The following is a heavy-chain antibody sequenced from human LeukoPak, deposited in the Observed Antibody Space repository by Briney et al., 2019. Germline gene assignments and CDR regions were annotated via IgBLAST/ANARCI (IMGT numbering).Heavy chain of an antibody. V-gene: IGHV3-30-3*01. D-gene: IGHD3-3*01. CDR2: ISYDGSNE. J-gene: IGHJ2*01. Sequence: GGSLRLSCAASGFTFSSYAMHWVRQAPGKGLEWVAVISYDGSNEYYADSVKGRFTISRDNSKNTLYLQMNSLRAEDTAVYYCASINTYYDFWSGYSIFQPDWYFDLWGRGTLVTVSS. CDR1: GFTFSSYA. CDR3: ASINTYYDFWSGYSIFQPDWYFDL.